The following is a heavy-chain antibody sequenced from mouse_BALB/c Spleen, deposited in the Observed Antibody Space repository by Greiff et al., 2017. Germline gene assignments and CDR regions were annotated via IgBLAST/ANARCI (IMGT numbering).Heavy chain of an antibody. Sequence: VQLQQSGPELVKPGASVKMSCKASGYTFTSYVMHWVKQKPGQGLEWIGYINPYNDGTKYNEKFKGKATLTSYKSSSTAYMELSSLTSEASAVYYCAREDYYGSSLWFADWGQGTLVTVSA. D-gene: IGHD1-1*01. CDR3: AREDYYGSSLWFAD. CDR1: GYTFTSYV. J-gene: IGHJ3*01. V-gene: IGHV1-14*01. CDR2: INPYNDGT.